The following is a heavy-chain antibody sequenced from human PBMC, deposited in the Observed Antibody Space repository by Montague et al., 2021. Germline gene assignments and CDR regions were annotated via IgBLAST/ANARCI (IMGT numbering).Heavy chain of an antibody. J-gene: IGHJ4*02. CDR3: AKNRAAPGRSSFDY. CDR2: TSTTGGGT. CDR1: GFTFSCYA. D-gene: IGHD6-13*01. Sequence: SLRLSCAASGFTFSCYAMSWVRQAPGKGLEWVSGTSTTGGGTFYADSVKGRFIISRDNSKNTLFLQTNSLRADDTAVYYCAKNRAAPGRSSFDYWGQGTLVTVSS. V-gene: IGHV3-23*01.